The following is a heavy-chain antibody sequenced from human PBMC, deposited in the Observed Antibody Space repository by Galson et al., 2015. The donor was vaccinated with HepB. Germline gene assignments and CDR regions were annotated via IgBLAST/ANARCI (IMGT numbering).Heavy chain of an antibody. D-gene: IGHD3-3*02. CDR3: ARKGHLRSGYYVRDWLDS. J-gene: IGHJ5*01. CDR2: INHSGSS. V-gene: IGHV4-34*01. Sequence: SETLSLTCAVYGGSFSNYFWSWIRQPPGKGLEWIGEINHSGSSNYNPSLKSRVSMPLDMSKNQISLKLTSVTAADTAVYYCARKGHLRSGYYVRDWLDSWGQGTLVTVSS. CDR1: GGSFSNYF.